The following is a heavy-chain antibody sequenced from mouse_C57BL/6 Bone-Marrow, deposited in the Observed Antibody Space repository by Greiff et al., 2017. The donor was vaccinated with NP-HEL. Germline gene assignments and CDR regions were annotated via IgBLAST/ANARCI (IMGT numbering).Heavy chain of an antibody. J-gene: IGHJ2*01. V-gene: IGHV1-64*01. CDR1: GYTFTSYW. CDR3: APNYYGGNSFDY. Sequence: VQLQQPGAELVKPGASVKLSCKASGYTFTSYWMHWVKQRPGQGLEWIGMIHPNSGSTNYNEKFKSKATLTVDKSSSTAYMQLSSLTSEDSAVYYCAPNYYGGNSFDYWGQGTTLTVSS. D-gene: IGHD1-1*01. CDR2: IHPNSGST.